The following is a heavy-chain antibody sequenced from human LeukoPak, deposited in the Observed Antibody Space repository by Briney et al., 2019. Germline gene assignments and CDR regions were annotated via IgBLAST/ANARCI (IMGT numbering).Heavy chain of an antibody. Sequence: PGGSLRLSCAASGFTFSSYGMSWVRQAPGKGLEWVSAISGGAISTYYADSVKGRFTISRDNAKNTLYLQMNSLRAEDTAVYYCASSAAGTTVTSWGQGTLVTVSS. CDR2: ISGGAIST. CDR1: GFTFSSYG. D-gene: IGHD4-17*01. CDR3: ASSAAGTTVTS. J-gene: IGHJ4*02. V-gene: IGHV3-23*01.